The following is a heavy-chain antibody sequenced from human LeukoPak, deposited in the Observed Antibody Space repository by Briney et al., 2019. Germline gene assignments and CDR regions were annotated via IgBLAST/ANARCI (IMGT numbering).Heavy chain of an antibody. CDR1: GGSFSGYY. CDR3: ARRLRYFDWLSNYYYYYMDV. CDR2: INHSGST. V-gene: IGHV4-34*01. D-gene: IGHD3-9*01. Sequence: SETLSLTCAVYGGSFSGYYWSWIRQPPGKGLEWIGEINHSGSTNYNPSLKSRVTISVDTSKNQFSLKLSSVTAADTAVYYCARRLRYFDWLSNYYYYYMDVWGKGTTVTISS. J-gene: IGHJ6*03.